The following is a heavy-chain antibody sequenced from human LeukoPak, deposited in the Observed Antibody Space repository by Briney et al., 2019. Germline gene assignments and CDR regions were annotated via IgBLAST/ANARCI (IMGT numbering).Heavy chain of an antibody. CDR2: IYDSGST. Sequence: PSETLSLTCTVSGGSISNYYWSWIRQPPGKGLEWIGYIYDSGSTNCNPSLKSRATISGDKSASQFSLKLNSVTAADTAVYYCARHQMGANTFDYWGQGTLVTVSS. J-gene: IGHJ4*02. CDR3: ARHQMGANTFDY. CDR1: GGSISNYY. V-gene: IGHV4-59*08. D-gene: IGHD1-26*01.